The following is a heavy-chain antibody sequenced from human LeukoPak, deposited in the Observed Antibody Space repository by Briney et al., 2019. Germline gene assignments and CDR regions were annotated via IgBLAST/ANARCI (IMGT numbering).Heavy chain of an antibody. CDR1: GGSISSYY. J-gene: IGHJ5*02. V-gene: IGHV4-59*01. CDR3: ARDVNTVTDGNPWFDP. Sequence: SETLSLTCTVSGGSISSYYWSWIRQPPRKGLEWIGYIYYSGSTNYNPSLKSRVTISVDTSKNQFSLKLSSVPAADTGVYYCARDVNTVTDGNPWFDPWGQGTLVTVSS. D-gene: IGHD4-17*01. CDR2: IYYSGST.